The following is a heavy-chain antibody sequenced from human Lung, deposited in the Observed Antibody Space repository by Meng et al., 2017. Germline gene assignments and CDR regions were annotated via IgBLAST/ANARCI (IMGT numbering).Heavy chain of an antibody. CDR2: ISAYNGNT. V-gene: IGHV1-18*01. J-gene: IGHJ4*02. Sequence: QVQLVQSGAEVKKPVASVKVYCKASGYTFTSYGISWVRQAPGQGREWMGWISAYNGNTNYAQKLQGRVTMTTDTSTSTAYMELRSLRSDDTAVYYCARDIGQWLVQRDLDYWGQGTLVTVSS. CDR1: GYTFTSYG. CDR3: ARDIGQWLVQRDLDY. D-gene: IGHD6-19*01.